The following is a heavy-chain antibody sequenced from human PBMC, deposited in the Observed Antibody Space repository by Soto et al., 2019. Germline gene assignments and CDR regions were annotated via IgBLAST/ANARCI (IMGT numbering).Heavy chain of an antibody. V-gene: IGHV4-39*01. Sequence: SETLSLTCTVSGGSISSSSYYWGWIRQPPGKGLEWIGSMLYSGPTYYNPSLKSRVTLSVDTSKNQFSVRLNSVTASDTAVYYCAPLSVSLSGPYGIHVWGQGTTVTVSS. CDR3: APLSVSLSGPYGIHV. D-gene: IGHD2-15*01. J-gene: IGHJ6*02. CDR2: MLYSGPT. CDR1: GGSISSSSYY.